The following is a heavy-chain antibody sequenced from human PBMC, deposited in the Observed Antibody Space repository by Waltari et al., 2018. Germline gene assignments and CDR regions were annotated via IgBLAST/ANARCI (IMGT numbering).Heavy chain of an antibody. CDR3: ARVNGVAAAGTSFAFDI. CDR1: GGSISSYY. CDR2: IYYSGST. J-gene: IGHJ3*02. Sequence: LTCTVSGGSISSYYWSWIRQPPGKGLEWIGYIYYSGSTNYNPSLKSRVTISVDTSKNQFSLKLSSVTAADTAVYYCARVNGVAAAGTSFAFDIWGQGTMVTVSS. D-gene: IGHD6-13*01. V-gene: IGHV4-59*01.